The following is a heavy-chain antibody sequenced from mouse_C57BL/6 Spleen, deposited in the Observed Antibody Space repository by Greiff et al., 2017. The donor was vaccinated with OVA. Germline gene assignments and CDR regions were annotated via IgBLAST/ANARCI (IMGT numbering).Heavy chain of an antibody. Sequence: VQLKESGPGLVQPSQSLSITCTVSGFSLTSYGVHWVRQSPGKGLEWLGVLWRGGSTDYNAAFISRLSISKDNSKSQVFFKMNSLQADDTAIYYCARNSQTAQDPGAMDYWGQGTSVTVSS. J-gene: IGHJ4*01. CDR1: GFSLTSYG. CDR3: ARNSQTAQDPGAMDY. D-gene: IGHD3-2*02. V-gene: IGHV2-2*01. CDR2: LWRGGST.